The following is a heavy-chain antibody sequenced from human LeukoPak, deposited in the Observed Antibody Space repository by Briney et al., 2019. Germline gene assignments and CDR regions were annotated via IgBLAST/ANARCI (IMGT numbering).Heavy chain of an antibody. V-gene: IGHV4-4*07. D-gene: IGHD2-2*02. CDR2: IYTSGST. J-gene: IGHJ6*03. CDR3: ARDRCSSTSCYKDYYYYYMDV. Sequence: SETLSLTCTVSGGSISSYYWSWIRQPAGKGLEWIGRIYTSGSTNYNPSLKSRVTMSVDTSKNQFSLKLSSVTAADTAVYYCARDRCSSTSCYKDYYYYYMDVWGKGTTVTVSS. CDR1: GGSISSYY.